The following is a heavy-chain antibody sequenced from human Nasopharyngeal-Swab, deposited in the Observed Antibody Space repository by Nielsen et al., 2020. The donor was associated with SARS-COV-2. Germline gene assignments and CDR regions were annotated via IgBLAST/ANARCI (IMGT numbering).Heavy chain of an antibody. CDR3: AQTTYSGYFDY. V-gene: IGHV4-4*02. J-gene: IGHJ4*02. Sequence: GSLRLSCAVSGGSISSSNWWSWVHQPPGKGLEWIGEIYHSGSTNYNPSLKSRVTISVDKSKNQFSLKLSSVTAADTAVYYCAQTTYSGYFDYWGQGTLVTVSS. CDR2: IYHSGST. D-gene: IGHD2-15*01. CDR1: GGSISSSNW.